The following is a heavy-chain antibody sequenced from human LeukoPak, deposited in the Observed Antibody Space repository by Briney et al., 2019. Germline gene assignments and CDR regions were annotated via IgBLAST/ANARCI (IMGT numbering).Heavy chain of an antibody. Sequence: GGSLRLSCAASGFTFSSHTMNWVRQTPGKGLEWISYISSSSTIIHYADSVKGRFTISRDDAKNSLYLQMNSLRAEDTAIYYCAKSESGSAYHAQDYWGQGTLVTVSS. J-gene: IGHJ4*02. CDR2: ISSSSTII. V-gene: IGHV3-48*01. D-gene: IGHD3-16*01. CDR1: GFTFSSHT. CDR3: AKSESGSAYHAQDY.